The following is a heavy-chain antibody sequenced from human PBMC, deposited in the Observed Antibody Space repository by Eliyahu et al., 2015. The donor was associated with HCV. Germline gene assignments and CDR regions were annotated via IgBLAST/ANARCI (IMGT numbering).Heavy chain of an antibody. J-gene: IGHJ5*02. CDR3: ARAGQELYYDILTGYYNENQGWFDP. CDR1: GYTFTGXY. V-gene: IGHV1-2*02. Sequence: QVQLVQSGAEVKKPGASVKVSCKASGYTFTGXYXXWGRQAPGQGLEWMGWINPNXGGTNYAQKFQGRVTMTRDTSISTAYMELSRLRSDDTAVYYCARAGQELYYDILTGYYNENQGWFDPWGQGTLVTVSS. D-gene: IGHD3-9*01. CDR2: INPNXGGT.